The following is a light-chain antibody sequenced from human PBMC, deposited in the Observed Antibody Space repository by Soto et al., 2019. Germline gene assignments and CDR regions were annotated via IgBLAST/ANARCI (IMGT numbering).Light chain of an antibody. CDR3: SSYTGGNPSYV. Sequence: QSALTQPASVSGSPGQSITISCTGTSSDVGGFNFVSWYQHHPGKAPKLMIYEVTIRPSGVSDRFSGSKSGNTASLTVSGLQAEDEADYYCSSYTGGNPSYVFGTGTKVTVL. CDR2: EVT. CDR1: SSDVGGFNF. V-gene: IGLV2-14*01. J-gene: IGLJ1*01.